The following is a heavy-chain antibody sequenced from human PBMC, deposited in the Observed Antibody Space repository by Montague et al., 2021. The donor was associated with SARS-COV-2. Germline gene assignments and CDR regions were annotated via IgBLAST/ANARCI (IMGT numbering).Heavy chain of an antibody. D-gene: IGHD4-17*01. CDR3: VRDTGSAQAGFDA. CDR1: GDSDGGDTAA. Sequence: CAISGDSDGGDTAAWNWNRQAPSVGLDWLRGSNYRSKWTSDYATSVEGRISIDPDTSKNQFFLHLRSVTPEDTGVYYCVRDTGSAQAGFDAWGQGTLVTVSS. V-gene: IGHV6-1*01. J-gene: IGHJ4*02. CDR2: SNYRSKWTS.